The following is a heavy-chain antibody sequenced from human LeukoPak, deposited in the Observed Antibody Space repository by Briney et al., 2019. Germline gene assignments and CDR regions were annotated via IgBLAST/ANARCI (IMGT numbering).Heavy chain of an antibody. D-gene: IGHD2-15*01. CDR2: ISGSGSTT. Sequence: GGSLRLSCAASEFTFSDYSMNWVRQAPGKGLEWVSAISGSGSTTYYADSVKGRFTISRDNSKNTLFLQMNSLTAEDTAIYSCARPRLEYCSGGSCFDAFDIWGQGTMVTVSS. J-gene: IGHJ3*02. CDR1: EFTFSDYS. V-gene: IGHV3-23*01. CDR3: ARPRLEYCSGGSCFDAFDI.